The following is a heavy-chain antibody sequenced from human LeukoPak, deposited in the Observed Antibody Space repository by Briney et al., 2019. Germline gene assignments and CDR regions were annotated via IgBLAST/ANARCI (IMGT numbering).Heavy chain of an antibody. Sequence: GGSLRLSCAASGFTFSSHWMHWVRQAPGKGLVWVSRINSDGSSKTYADSVKGRFTISRDNAKNTLYLQMNSLRAEDTALYYCAREDSSGTYTWGQGNLVTVSA. CDR2: INSDGSSK. CDR3: AREDSSGTYT. CDR1: GFTFSSHW. J-gene: IGHJ5*02. V-gene: IGHV3-74*01. D-gene: IGHD6-19*01.